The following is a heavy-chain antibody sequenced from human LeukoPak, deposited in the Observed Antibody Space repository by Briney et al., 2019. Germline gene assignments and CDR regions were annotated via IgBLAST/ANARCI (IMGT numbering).Heavy chain of an antibody. Sequence: GGSLRLSCAASGFTFSNSGMHWVRQAPGKGLEWVAFVRFDGSSKFYTDSVKGRFTISRDNSKNSLYLQMNGLRAEDTAVYYCAIQKADLITMVRGIIAFWGQGTLVTVSS. CDR1: GFTFSNSG. CDR2: VRFDGSSK. CDR3: AIQKADLITMVRGIIAF. V-gene: IGHV3-30*02. J-gene: IGHJ1*01. D-gene: IGHD3-10*01.